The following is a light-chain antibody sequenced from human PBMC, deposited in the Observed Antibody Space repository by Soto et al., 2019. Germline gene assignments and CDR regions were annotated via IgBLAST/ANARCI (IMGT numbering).Light chain of an antibody. Sequence: EIVMTQSPATLSVSPGGRATLSCRASQSISDTLAWYQQKPGQAPRIVIHGESTRATGFPARFSGSGSGTDFTLTISSLQSEDFAVYYCQKYNNWPWTFGQGTKVDIK. CDR3: QKYNNWPWT. CDR1: QSISDT. V-gene: IGKV3-15*01. J-gene: IGKJ1*01. CDR2: GES.